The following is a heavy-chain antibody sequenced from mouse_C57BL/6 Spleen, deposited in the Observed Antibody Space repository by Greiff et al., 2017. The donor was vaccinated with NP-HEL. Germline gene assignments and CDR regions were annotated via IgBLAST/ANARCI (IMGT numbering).Heavy chain of an antibody. V-gene: IGHV1-82*01. Sequence: QVQLQQSGPELVKPGASVKISCKASGYAFSSSWMNWVKQRPGKGLEWIGRIYPGDGDTNYNGKFKGKATLTADKSSSTAYMQLSSLTSEDSAVYFCARGGGNSAWFAYWGRGTLVTVSA. J-gene: IGHJ3*01. CDR1: GYAFSSSW. CDR3: ARGGGNSAWFAY. D-gene: IGHD2-1*01. CDR2: IYPGDGDT.